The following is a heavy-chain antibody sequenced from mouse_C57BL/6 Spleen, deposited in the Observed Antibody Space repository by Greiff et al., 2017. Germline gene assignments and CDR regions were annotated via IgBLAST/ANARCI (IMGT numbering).Heavy chain of an antibody. CDR3: AWEEGDGTSFAY. CDR1: GYTFTSYG. CDR2: IYPRSGNT. D-gene: IGHD2-3*01. V-gene: IGHV1-81*01. Sequence: QVQLQQSGAELARPGASVKLSCKASGYTFTSYGISWVKQRTGQGLEWIGEIYPRSGNTYYNEKFKGKATLTADKYSSTAYMVIRSLTSEDSAVYFCAWEEGDGTSFAYWGQGTLVTVSA. J-gene: IGHJ3*01.